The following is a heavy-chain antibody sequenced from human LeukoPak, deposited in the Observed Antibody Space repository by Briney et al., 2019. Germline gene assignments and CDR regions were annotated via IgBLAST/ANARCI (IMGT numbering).Heavy chain of an antibody. CDR3: VRDVSRRIGMDV. Sequence: GGSLRLSCAASGFTVSNDYMAWVRQAPGRGLEWVSTISPVSSYTWYAESVKGRFTISRDNPKNSLYLQMDSLRAEDTAVYYCVRDVSRRIGMDVWGQGTTVTVSS. D-gene: IGHD2/OR15-2a*01. CDR2: ISPVSSYT. J-gene: IGHJ6*02. CDR1: GFTVSNDY. V-gene: IGHV3-21*01.